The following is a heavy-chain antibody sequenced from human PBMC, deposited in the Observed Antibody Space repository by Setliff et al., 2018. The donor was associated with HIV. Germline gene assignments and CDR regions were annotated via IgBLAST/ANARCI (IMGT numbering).Heavy chain of an antibody. V-gene: IGHV1-18*01. CDR1: GYTLTTYG. Sequence: ASVKVSCKASGYTLTTYGVTWVRQAPGQGLEWMGWINTYNGNTNYAQNLQGRITMTTDTSTSTAFMEVRSLRSEDSAVYYCVRAYDQDFLHWGQGTVVTVSS. CDR2: INTYNGNT. CDR3: VRAYDQDFLH. D-gene: IGHD3-22*01. J-gene: IGHJ1*01.